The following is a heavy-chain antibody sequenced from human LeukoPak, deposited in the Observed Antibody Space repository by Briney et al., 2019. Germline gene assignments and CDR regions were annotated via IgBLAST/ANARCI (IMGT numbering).Heavy chain of an antibody. V-gene: IGHV3-30*02. J-gene: IGHJ4*02. CDR3: AKRTYYDFWSGYYGAETSYSSGIDY. CDR2: IRYDGSNK. Sequence: SGGSLRLSCAASGFTFSSYGMHWVRQAPGKGLEWVAFIRYDGSNKYYADSVKGRFTISRDNSKNTLYLQMNSLRAEDTAVYYCAKRTYYDFWSGYYGAETSYSSGIDYWGQGTLVTVSS. CDR1: GFTFSSYG. D-gene: IGHD3-3*01.